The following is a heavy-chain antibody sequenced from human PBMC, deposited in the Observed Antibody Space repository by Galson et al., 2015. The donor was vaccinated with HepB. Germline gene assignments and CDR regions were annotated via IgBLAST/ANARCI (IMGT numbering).Heavy chain of an antibody. Sequence: SLRLYCAASGFTFSDYWMSWARHTQGKGLEWVANINADVSVKYYVDSVKGRFAISRDDAKNSLYLQRNSLRAEDTAVYYCTRVWPSGSSYFDYWGPGTLVIVSS. CDR2: INADVSVK. D-gene: IGHD1-26*01. CDR3: TRVWPSGSSYFDY. V-gene: IGHV3-7*03. CDR1: GFTFSDYW. J-gene: IGHJ4*02.